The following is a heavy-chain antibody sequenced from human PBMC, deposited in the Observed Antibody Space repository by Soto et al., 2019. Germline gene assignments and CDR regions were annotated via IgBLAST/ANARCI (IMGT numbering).Heavy chain of an antibody. Sequence: PGGSLRLSCAASGFTFSTYEMNWVRQAPGKGLEWVSYISSSSSTIYYADSVKGRFTISRDNAKKSLYLQMNSLRDEDTAVYYCARDLGGYSSSWYYFDYWGQGTLVTVS. CDR1: GFTFSTYE. CDR2: ISSSSSTI. D-gene: IGHD6-13*01. V-gene: IGHV3-48*03. CDR3: ARDLGGYSSSWYYFDY. J-gene: IGHJ4*02.